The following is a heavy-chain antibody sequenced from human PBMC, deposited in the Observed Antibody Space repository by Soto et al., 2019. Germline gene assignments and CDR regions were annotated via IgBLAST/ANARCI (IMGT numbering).Heavy chain of an antibody. Sequence: SETLSLTCAVYGGSFSGYYWSWIRQPPGKGLEWIGEINHSGSTNYNPSLKSRVTISLDTSKNQSSLKLISVTAADTAVYYFAIHRGPQLQTVWFDPWGQGTLVTVSS. V-gene: IGHV4-34*01. CDR1: GGSFSGYY. CDR3: AIHRGPQLQTVWFDP. D-gene: IGHD1-1*01. J-gene: IGHJ5*02. CDR2: INHSGST.